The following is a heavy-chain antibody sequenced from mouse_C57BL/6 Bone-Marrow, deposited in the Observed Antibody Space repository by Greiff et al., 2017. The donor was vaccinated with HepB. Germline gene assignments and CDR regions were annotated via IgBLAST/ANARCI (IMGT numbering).Heavy chain of an antibody. CDR2: ISGGGGNT. Sequence: DVMLVESGGGLVKPGGSLKLSCAASGFTFSSYTMSWVRQTPEKRLEWVATISGGGGNTYYPDSVKGRFTISRDNAKNTLYLQMSSLRSEDTALYYCASPAYYSNYGFDYWGQGTTLTVSS. J-gene: IGHJ2*01. CDR3: ASPAYYSNYGFDY. CDR1: GFTFSSYT. D-gene: IGHD2-5*01. V-gene: IGHV5-9*01.